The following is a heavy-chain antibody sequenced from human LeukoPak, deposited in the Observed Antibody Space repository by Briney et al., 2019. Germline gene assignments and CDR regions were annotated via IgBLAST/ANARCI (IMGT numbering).Heavy chain of an antibody. Sequence: SETLSLTCTVSGGSISSYYWSWIRQPAGKGLEWIGRLYTSGSTNYNPSLKSRVTISVDTSKNQFSLKLSSVTAADTAVYYCARSTYYYDSSGENWFDPWGQGTLVTVSS. CDR3: ARSTYYYDSSGENWFDP. V-gene: IGHV4-4*07. J-gene: IGHJ5*02. D-gene: IGHD3-22*01. CDR1: GGSISSYY. CDR2: LYTSGST.